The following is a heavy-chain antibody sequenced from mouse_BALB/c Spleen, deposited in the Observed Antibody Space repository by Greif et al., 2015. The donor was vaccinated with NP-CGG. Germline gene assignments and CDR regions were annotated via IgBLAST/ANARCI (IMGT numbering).Heavy chain of an antibody. J-gene: IGHJ1*01. CDR3: ARGDSSYWYFDV. CDR1: GFTFSSFG. CDR2: ISSGSSTI. D-gene: IGHD1-1*01. Sequence: EVMLVESGGGLVQPGGSRKLSCAASGFTFSSFGMHWVRQAPEKGLEWVAYISSGSSTIYYADTVKGRFTISRDNPKNTLFLQMTSLRSEDTAMYYCARGDSSYWYFDVWGAGTTVTVSS. V-gene: IGHV5-17*02.